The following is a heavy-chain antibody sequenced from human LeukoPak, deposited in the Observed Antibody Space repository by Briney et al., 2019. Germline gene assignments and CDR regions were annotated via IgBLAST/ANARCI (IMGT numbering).Heavy chain of an antibody. V-gene: IGHV4-59*01. D-gene: IGHD5-12*01. CDR1: GGSLNSYY. J-gene: IGHJ6*02. CDR2: IDYSGST. CDR3: ARGGSGYDSFYYYGMDV. Sequence: SETLSLTCTVSGGSLNSYYWSWIRQPPGKGLEWIGYIDYSGSTNYNPSLKSRVTISVDTSKNQFSLKLSSVTAADTAVYYCARGGSGYDSFYYYGMDVWGQGTTVTVSS.